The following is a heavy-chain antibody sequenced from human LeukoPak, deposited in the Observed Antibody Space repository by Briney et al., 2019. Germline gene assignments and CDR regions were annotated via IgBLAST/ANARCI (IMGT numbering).Heavy chain of an antibody. Sequence: SETLSLTCTVSGGSISSGGYYWSWIRQHPGKGLEWIGYIYYSGSTYYNPSLKSRVTISVDTSKNQFSLKLSSVTAADTAVYYCARDRAYGGNWGHDAFDIWGQGTMVTVSS. D-gene: IGHD4-23*01. CDR2: IYYSGST. CDR1: GGSISSGGYY. CDR3: ARDRAYGGNWGHDAFDI. J-gene: IGHJ3*02. V-gene: IGHV4-31*03.